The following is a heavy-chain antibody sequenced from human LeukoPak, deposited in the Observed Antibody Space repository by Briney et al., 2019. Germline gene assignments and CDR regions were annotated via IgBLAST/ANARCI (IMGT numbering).Heavy chain of an antibody. D-gene: IGHD3-10*01. CDR2: IYYSGST. CDR1: GGSISGWY. Sequence: SETLSLTCTVSGGSISGWYWSWIRQPPGKGLEWIGYIYYSGSTNYNPSLKSRVTISVDTSKNQFSLKLSSVTAADTAVYYCARDFGDYWGQGTLVTVSS. J-gene: IGHJ4*02. V-gene: IGHV4-59*01. CDR3: ARDFGDY.